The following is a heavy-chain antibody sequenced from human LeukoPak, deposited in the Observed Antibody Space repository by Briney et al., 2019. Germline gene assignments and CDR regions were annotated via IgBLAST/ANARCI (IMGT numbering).Heavy chain of an antibody. V-gene: IGHV3-23*01. CDR3: AKDRGYSSSWYEVY. Sequence: GGSLRLSCAASGFTFSSYAMSWVRQAPGEGPGWVSAFSGSVGSKYDADSVKGRFTISRDNSKNTLYLQMNSLRAEDTAVYYCAKDRGYSSSWYEVYWGQGTLVTVSS. CDR1: GFTFSSYA. J-gene: IGHJ4*02. D-gene: IGHD6-13*01. CDR2: FSGSVGSK.